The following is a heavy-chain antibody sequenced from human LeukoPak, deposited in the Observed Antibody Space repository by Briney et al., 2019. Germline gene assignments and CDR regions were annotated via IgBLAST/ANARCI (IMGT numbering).Heavy chain of an antibody. D-gene: IGHD3-10*01. CDR2: INHSGST. J-gene: IGHJ4*02. CDR1: GGSFSGYY. Sequence: SETLSLTGTVSGGSFSGYYWSWIRQPPGKGLEWIGEINHSGSTNYNPSLKSRVTISVDTSKNQFSLKLSSVTAADTAVYYCVRLPRYGSFKATLDYWGQGTLVTVSS. CDR3: VRLPRYGSFKATLDY. V-gene: IGHV4-34*01.